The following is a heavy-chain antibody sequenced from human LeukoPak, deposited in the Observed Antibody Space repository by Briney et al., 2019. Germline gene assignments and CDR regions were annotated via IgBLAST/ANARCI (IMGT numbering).Heavy chain of an antibody. CDR1: GFTLENYA. Sequence: PGGSLRLSCGASGFTLENYAINWVRQAPGKGLEWVANIKQDGSEKYYVDSVKGRFTISRDNAKNSLYLQMNSLRAEDTAVYYCARDRWPVTVTPDAFDIWGQGTMVTVSS. CDR3: ARDRWPVTVTPDAFDI. V-gene: IGHV3-7*01. J-gene: IGHJ3*02. D-gene: IGHD4-17*01. CDR2: IKQDGSEK.